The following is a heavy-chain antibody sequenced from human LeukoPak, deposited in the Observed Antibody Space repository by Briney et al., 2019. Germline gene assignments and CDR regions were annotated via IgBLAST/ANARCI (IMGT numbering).Heavy chain of an antibody. D-gene: IGHD1-26*01. CDR1: GFTFTTYG. J-gene: IGHJ4*02. V-gene: IGHV3-33*01. Sequence: PGGSLRLSCAASGFTFTTYGMHWVRRAPGKGVEWVAIIWYDGSDKYYADSVRSRFTISRDNSKNTLYLQMNRLRDEDTAVYYCARDQGSSHFDYWGQGTLVTVSS. CDR3: ARDQGSSHFDY. CDR2: IWYDGSDK.